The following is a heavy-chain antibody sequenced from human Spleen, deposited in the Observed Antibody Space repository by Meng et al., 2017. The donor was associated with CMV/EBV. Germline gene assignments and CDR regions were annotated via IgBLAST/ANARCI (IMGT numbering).Heavy chain of an antibody. J-gene: IGHJ6*02. CDR2: ISYDGSNK. V-gene: IGHV3-30*04. Sequence: GGSLRLSCAASGFTFSSYAMHWVRQAPGKGLEWVAVISYDGSNKYYADSVKGRFTISRDNSKNTLYLQMNSLRAEDTAVYYCARDKGHVDTIYYYYGMDVWGQGTTVTVSS. CDR1: GFTFSSYA. D-gene: IGHD5-18*01. CDR3: ARDKGHVDTIYYYYGMDV.